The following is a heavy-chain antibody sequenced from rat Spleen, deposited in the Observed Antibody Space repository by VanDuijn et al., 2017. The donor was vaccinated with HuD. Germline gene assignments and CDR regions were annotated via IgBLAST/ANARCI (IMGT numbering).Heavy chain of an antibody. CDR3: TRLEPGYNSNWFAY. CDR1: GFTFSNYG. CDR2: ISYDVIIT. Sequence: EVQLVESGGDLVQPGRSLKLSCAASGFTFSNYGMAWVRQAPTKGLEWVATISYDVIITYYRDSVRGRFTIFRDVAKSTLYLQMNSLRSEDTATYYCTRLEPGYNSNWFAYWGQGTLVTVSS. J-gene: IGHJ3*01. V-gene: IGHV5-29*01. D-gene: IGHD1-4*01.